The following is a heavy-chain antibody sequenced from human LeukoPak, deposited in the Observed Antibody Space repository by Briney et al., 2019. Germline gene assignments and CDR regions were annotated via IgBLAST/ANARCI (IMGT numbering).Heavy chain of an antibody. CDR3: VIGRGWQPDY. CDR2: VHYSGNT. Sequence: SETLSLTCTVSGVSISGYYHNWVRQSPGRGLEWIGLVHYSGNTNYNPFLKSRVSISTDTSKNQFSLELTSVTAADTAVYYCVIGRGWQPDYWGQGIPVTVSS. V-gene: IGHV4-59*03. J-gene: IGHJ4*02. D-gene: IGHD3-10*01. CDR1: GVSISGYY.